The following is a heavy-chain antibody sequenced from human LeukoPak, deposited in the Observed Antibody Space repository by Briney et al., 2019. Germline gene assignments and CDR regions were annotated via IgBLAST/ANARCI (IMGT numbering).Heavy chain of an antibody. CDR2: IIPMFGSA. J-gene: IGHJ6*03. CDR3: ARVGRGRGSLPNPNHYMDV. D-gene: IGHD3-10*01. Sequence: GASVKVSCKASGDIFNSYSLTWGRQAPGQGLEWMGGIIPMFGSADYAQKFQGRVKITTDHSTSTAYMELSSLSSEDTAVYFCARVGRGRGSLPNPNHYMDVWGKGTTVTVSS. CDR1: GDIFNSYS. V-gene: IGHV1-69*05.